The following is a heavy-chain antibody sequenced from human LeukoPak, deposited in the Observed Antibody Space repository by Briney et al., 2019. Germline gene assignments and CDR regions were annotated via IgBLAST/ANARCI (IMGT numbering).Heavy chain of an antibody. D-gene: IGHD5-24*01. J-gene: IGHJ4*02. V-gene: IGHV4-39*01. CDR2: IYYSGST. CDR1: GGSLSSSSYY. CDR3: ASTIFEMATMWPYFDY. Sequence: SETLSLTCTVSGGSLSSSSYYWGWLRQPPGSGLEWIGSIYYSGSTYYNPSLKSRVTISVDTSKNQFSLKLSSVTAADTAVYYCASTIFEMATMWPYFDYWGQGTLVTVSS.